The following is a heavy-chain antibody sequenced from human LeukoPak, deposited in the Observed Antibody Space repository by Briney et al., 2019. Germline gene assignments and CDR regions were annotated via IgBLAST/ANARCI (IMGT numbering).Heavy chain of an antibody. CDR1: GFTFTSSA. CDR2: IVVGSGNT. J-gene: IGHJ4*02. D-gene: IGHD3-22*01. CDR3: AADRYDSSGYYHFDY. V-gene: IGHV1-58*02. Sequence: SVKVSCKASGFTFTSSAMQWVRQARGQRLERIGWIVVGSGNTNYAQKFQERVTITRDMSTSTAYMELSSLRSEDTAVYYCAADRYDSSGYYHFDYWGQGTLVTVSS.